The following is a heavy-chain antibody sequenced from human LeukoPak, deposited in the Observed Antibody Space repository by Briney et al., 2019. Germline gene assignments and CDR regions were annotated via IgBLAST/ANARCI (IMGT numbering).Heavy chain of an antibody. V-gene: IGHV4-34*01. Sequence: PSETLSLTCAVYGGSFSGYYWSWIRQPPGKGLEWIGEINHSGSTNYNPSLKSRVTISVDTSKNQFSLKLSSVTAADTAVYYCARVVFGAQYYYGSKAVGHWFDPWGQGTLVTVSS. CDR1: GGSFSGYY. CDR3: ARVVFGAQYYYGSKAVGHWFDP. CDR2: INHSGST. D-gene: IGHD3-10*01. J-gene: IGHJ5*02.